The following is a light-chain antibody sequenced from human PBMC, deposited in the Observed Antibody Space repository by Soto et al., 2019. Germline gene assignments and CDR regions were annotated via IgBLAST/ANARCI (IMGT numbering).Light chain of an antibody. J-gene: IGKJ4*01. CDR1: QGIAPY. CDR2: ATS. CDR3: QKYNSAPLT. Sequence: DVQMTQSPSSLSAFVGDRVTITCRASQGIAPYLAWFQQKPGKVPKLLIYATSTLQSGVPSRFSGSGSGTDFTLTISSLQPEDVATYYCQKYNSAPLTFDGETKVEIK. V-gene: IGKV1-27*01.